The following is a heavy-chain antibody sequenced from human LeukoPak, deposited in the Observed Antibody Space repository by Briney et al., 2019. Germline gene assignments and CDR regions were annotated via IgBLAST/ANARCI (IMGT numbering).Heavy chain of an antibody. CDR1: GFTVSSNY. Sequence: AGGSLRLSCAASGFTVSSNYMSWVRQAPGKGLEWVSVIYSGGSTYYADSVKGRFTISRDNSKNTLYLQMNSLRAEDTAVYYCARDRALGDSSGYYWRAFDIWGQGTMVTVSS. J-gene: IGHJ3*02. CDR2: IYSGGST. V-gene: IGHV3-53*01. D-gene: IGHD3-22*01. CDR3: ARDRALGDSSGYYWRAFDI.